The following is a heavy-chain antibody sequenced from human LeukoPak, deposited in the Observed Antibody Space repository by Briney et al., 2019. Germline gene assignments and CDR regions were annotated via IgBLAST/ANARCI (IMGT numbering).Heavy chain of an antibody. D-gene: IGHD3-9*01. CDR3: ARDWVTDYDILTGYYKAPDY. CDR2: ISSSSSYI. V-gene: IGHV3-21*01. CDR1: GFTFSSYS. J-gene: IGHJ4*02. Sequence: PGGSLRLCCAASGFTFSSYSMNWVRQAPGKGLELVSSISSSSSYIYYADSVKGRFTISRDNAKNSLYLQMNSLRAEDTAVYYCARDWVTDYDILTGYYKAPDYWGQGTLVTVSS.